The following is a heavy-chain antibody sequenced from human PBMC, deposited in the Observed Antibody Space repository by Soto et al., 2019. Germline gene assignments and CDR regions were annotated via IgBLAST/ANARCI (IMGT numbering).Heavy chain of an antibody. CDR2: MKSDGSR. CDR1: GFTFRSYG. D-gene: IGHD1-1*01. J-gene: IGHJ5*02. V-gene: IGHV3-30*03. Sequence: SGGSLRLSCEASGFTFRSYGMHWVRQAPGKGLEWVAVMKSDGSRDHIDSVKGRFTIFRDNSKKTLYLQMNNLSPEDSAVYYCAREWNPLNWFGPWGQGTLVTVSS. CDR3: AREWNPLNWFGP.